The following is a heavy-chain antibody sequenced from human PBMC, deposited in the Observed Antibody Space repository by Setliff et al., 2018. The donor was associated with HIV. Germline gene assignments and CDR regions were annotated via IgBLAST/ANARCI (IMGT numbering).Heavy chain of an antibody. Sequence: AETLSLTCAVSGASDISYIWWSWVRQPPGKGLEWIGEVFHSGSANSNASLRSRVMISVDTSKSQFSMKLSSLTATDPAVYYCARGRTQWPNYNYFDPWGLGTLVTGSS. J-gene: IGHJ5*02. D-gene: IGHD6-19*01. CDR3: ARGRTQWPNYNYFDP. CDR2: VFHSGSA. V-gene: IGHV4-4*02. CDR1: GASDISYIW.